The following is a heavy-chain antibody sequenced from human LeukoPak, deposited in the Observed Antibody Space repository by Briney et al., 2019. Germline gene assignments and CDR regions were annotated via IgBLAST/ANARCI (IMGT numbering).Heavy chain of an antibody. J-gene: IGHJ6*02. CDR3: ARQSGRATAAQLGYAMDV. CDR1: GGSIRSSNYY. CDR2: IYYSGST. V-gene: IGHV4-39*01. D-gene: IGHD6-13*01. Sequence: PSETLSLTCTVSGGSIRSSNYYWDWIRQPPGKGLEWIGTIYYSGSTYYNPSLKGRVTISVDTSKNQFSLKLSSVTASDTAVYYCARQSGRATAAQLGYAMDVWGQGTTVTVSS.